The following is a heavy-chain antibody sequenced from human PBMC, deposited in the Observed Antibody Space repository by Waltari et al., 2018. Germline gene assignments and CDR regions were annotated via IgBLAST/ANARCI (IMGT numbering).Heavy chain of an antibody. CDR2: IIPILGIP. Sequence: QVQLVQSGAEVKKPGSSVKVSCKASGGRFSSYAFSWVPQAPGQGLEWMGRIIPILGIPNYAQKFQGRVTITADESTSTAYMELSSLRSEDTAVYYCARPEKYYYDSSGWGAFDIWGQGTMVTVSS. J-gene: IGHJ3*02. CDR1: GGRFSSYA. V-gene: IGHV1-69*04. D-gene: IGHD3-22*01. CDR3: ARPEKYYYDSSGWGAFDI.